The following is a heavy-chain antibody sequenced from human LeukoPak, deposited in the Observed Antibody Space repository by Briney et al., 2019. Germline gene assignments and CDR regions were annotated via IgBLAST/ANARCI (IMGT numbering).Heavy chain of an antibody. CDR3: ARIWGLISGYDDRLTDY. CDR1: GFTFSSYS. CDR2: ISSSSSYI. J-gene: IGHJ4*02. V-gene: IGHV3-21*01. D-gene: IGHD5-12*01. Sequence: PGGSLRLSCAASGFTFSSYSMNWVRQAPGKGLEWVSSISSSSSYIYYADSVKGRFTISRDNAKNSLYLQMNSLRAEDTAVYYCARIWGLISGYDDRLTDYWGQGTLVTVSS.